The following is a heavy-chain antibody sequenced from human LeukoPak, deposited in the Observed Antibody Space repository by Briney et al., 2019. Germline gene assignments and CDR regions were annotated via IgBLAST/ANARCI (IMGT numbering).Heavy chain of an antibody. Sequence: GGSLRLSCAASGFTFDDYGMSWVRQAPGKGLEWVSGINWNGGSTGYADSVKGRFTISRDNAKNSLYLQMNSLRAEDTALYYCVRDTYYDFWSGYSDFDPWGQGTLVTVSS. V-gene: IGHV3-20*04. D-gene: IGHD3-3*01. CDR2: INWNGGST. CDR1: GFTFDDYG. CDR3: VRDTYYDFWSGYSDFDP. J-gene: IGHJ5*02.